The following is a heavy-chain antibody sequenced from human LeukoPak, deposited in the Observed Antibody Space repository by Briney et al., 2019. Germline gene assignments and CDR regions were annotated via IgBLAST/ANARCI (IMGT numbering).Heavy chain of an antibody. D-gene: IGHD5-24*01. CDR1: GFTFSSYA. Sequence: GGSLRLSCAASGFTFSSYAMHWVRQAPGKGLEYVSAISSNGGSTYYANSEKGRFTISRDNSKNTLYLQMGSLRAEDMAVYYCARMAVAYYYDYWGQETLVTVSS. CDR3: ARMAVAYYYDY. J-gene: IGHJ4*02. V-gene: IGHV3-64*01. CDR2: ISSNGGST.